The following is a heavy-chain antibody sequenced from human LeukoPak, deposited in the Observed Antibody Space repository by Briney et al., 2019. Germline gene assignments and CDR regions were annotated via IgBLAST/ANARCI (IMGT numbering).Heavy chain of an antibody. J-gene: IGHJ4*02. V-gene: IGHV3-23*01. CDR2: ISSSGSST. D-gene: IGHD5-12*01. CDR1: GFTFSSYV. CDR3: AKQVGVATDYYFDY. Sequence: GGSLRVSCAASGFTFSSYVMHWVRQAPGRGLEWVSGISSSGSSTYYADSVKGRFTISRDNSKNTLYLKVNSLRAEDTAIYYCAKQVGVATDYYFDYWGQGNLVTVSS.